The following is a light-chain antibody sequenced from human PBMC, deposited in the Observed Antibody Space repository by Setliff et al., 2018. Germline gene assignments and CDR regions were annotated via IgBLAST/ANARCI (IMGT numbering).Light chain of an antibody. CDR1: RSNVGPNT. J-gene: IGLJ2*01. CDR2: GNS. CDR3: ATWDDGLNGAV. Sequence: QSALTQPPSASGAPGQRVTISCSGSRSNVGPNTVDWYQQLPGTAPKLLLFGNSRRPSGVPDRFSGSKSGTTASLVISGLQSEDEADYYCATWDDGLNGAVFGGGTKVTVL. V-gene: IGLV1-44*01.